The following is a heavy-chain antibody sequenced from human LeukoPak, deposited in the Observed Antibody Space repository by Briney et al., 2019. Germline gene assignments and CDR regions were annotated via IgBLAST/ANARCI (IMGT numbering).Heavy chain of an antibody. J-gene: IGHJ6*02. CDR3: AREDIVVVPAAIRYGMDV. CDR2: INAGNGNT. D-gene: IGHD2-2*02. V-gene: IGHV1-3*01. Sequence: ASVKVSCKASGYTFTSYAMHWVRQAPGQRFEWMGWINAGNGNTKYSQKFQGRVTITRDTSASTAYMELSSLRSEDTAVYYCAREDIVVVPAAIRYGMDVWGQGTTVTVSS. CDR1: GYTFTSYA.